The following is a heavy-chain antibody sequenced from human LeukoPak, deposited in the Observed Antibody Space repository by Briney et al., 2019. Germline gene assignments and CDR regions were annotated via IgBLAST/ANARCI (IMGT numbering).Heavy chain of an antibody. J-gene: IGHJ6*02. Sequence: GRSLRLSCAASGFTFDDYAMHWVRQAPGKGLEWVSGISWNSGSIGYADSVKGRFTISRDNSKNTLYLQMNSLRAEDTAVYYCAKDFYGSGSHTYYYYGMDVWGQGTTVTVSS. V-gene: IGHV3-9*01. CDR1: GFTFDDYA. CDR3: AKDFYGSGSHTYYYYGMDV. CDR2: ISWNSGSI. D-gene: IGHD3-10*01.